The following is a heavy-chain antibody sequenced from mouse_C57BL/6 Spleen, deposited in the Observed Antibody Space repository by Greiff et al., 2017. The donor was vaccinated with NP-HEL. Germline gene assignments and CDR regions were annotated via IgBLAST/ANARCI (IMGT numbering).Heavy chain of an antibody. V-gene: IGHV1-22*01. CDR2: INPNNGGT. CDR1: GYTFTDYN. D-gene: IGHD1-1*01. Sequence: EVKLVESGPELVKPGASVKMSCKASGYTFTDYNMHWVKQSHGKSLEWIGYINPNNGGTSYNQKFKGKATLTVNKSSSTAYMELRSLTSEDSAVYYCARGGYYGSSLAWFAYWGQGTLVTVSA. CDR3: ARGGYYGSSLAWFAY. J-gene: IGHJ3*01.